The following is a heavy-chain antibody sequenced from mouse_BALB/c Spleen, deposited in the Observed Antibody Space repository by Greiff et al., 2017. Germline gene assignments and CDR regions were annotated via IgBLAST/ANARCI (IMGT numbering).Heavy chain of an antibody. D-gene: IGHD1-1*01. V-gene: IGHV5-4*02. CDR1: GFTFSDYY. CDR3: AGVYYGSSYYAMDY. CDR2: ISDGGSYT. J-gene: IGHJ4*01. Sequence: EVMLVESGGGLVKPGGSLKLSCAASGFTFSDYYMYWVRQTPEKRLEWVATISDGGSYTYYPDSVKGRFTISRDNAKNNLYLQMSSLKSEDTAMYYCAGVYYGSSYYAMDYWGQGTSVTVSS.